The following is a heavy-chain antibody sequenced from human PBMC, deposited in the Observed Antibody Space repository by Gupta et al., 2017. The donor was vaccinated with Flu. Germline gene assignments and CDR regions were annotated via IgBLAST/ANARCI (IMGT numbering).Heavy chain of an antibody. D-gene: IGHD3-3*01. J-gene: IGHJ4*02. CDR3: TTDFERKDLWSGYRRFDN. CDR2: IKSKIDGGAT. Sequence: EVQVVESGGGLVKTGESLRLSCAVSGFTFTNAWMSWVRQAPGKGLEWVGHIKSKIDGGATDYAAPVKDRFTISRDASKNTLYLQMRSLKTEDTAVYYCTTDFERKDLWSGYRRFDNWGQGTLVTVSS. CDR1: GFTFTNAW. V-gene: IGHV3-15*05.